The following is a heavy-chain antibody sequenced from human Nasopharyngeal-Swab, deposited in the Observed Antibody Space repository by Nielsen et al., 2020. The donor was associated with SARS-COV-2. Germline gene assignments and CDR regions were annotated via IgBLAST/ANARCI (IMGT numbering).Heavy chain of an antibody. CDR2: INHSGRT. CDR3: ARGGSSSWYYYYYGMDV. J-gene: IGHJ6*02. V-gene: IGHV4-34*01. CDR1: GGAFSGYY. D-gene: IGHD6-13*01. Sequence: SQRLSPACAVHGGAFSGYYWSWIRQPPVKGLERIGEINHSGRTNFNPSLRSRVTISVDTSKNQFTLKLSSVTAADTAVYYWARGGSSSWYYYYYGMDVWGQGTTVTVSS.